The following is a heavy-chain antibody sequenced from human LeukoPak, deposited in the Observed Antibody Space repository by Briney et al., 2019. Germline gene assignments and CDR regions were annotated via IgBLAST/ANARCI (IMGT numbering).Heavy chain of an antibody. CDR3: ARGLNNFWSGFSSMDV. J-gene: IGHJ6*03. CDR2: MNPNSGNT. V-gene: IGHV1-8*01. D-gene: IGHD3-3*01. CDR1: GYTFTKYD. Sequence: ASVKVYCKASGYTFTKYDINWVRQATGQGLEWMGWMNPNSGNTAYAQKFQGRVTLARNTSISTAYMELSSLRSEDTAVYYCARGLNNFWSGFSSMDVWGKGTTVTVSS.